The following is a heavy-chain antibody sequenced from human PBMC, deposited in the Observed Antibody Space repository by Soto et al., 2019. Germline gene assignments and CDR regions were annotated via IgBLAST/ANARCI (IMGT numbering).Heavy chain of an antibody. CDR3: ARGRGYFDHGFFDY. Sequence: PSETLSLTCAVSGGSISSGAYSWSWIRQPPGKGLEWIGHIYQSGSTYYNPPLKSRVTISVDRSKNQFSLKLSSVTAADTAVYYCARGRGYFDHGFFDYWGQGTLVTVSS. CDR2: IYQSGST. J-gene: IGHJ4*02. D-gene: IGHD3-9*01. CDR1: GGSISSGAYS. V-gene: IGHV4-30-2*01.